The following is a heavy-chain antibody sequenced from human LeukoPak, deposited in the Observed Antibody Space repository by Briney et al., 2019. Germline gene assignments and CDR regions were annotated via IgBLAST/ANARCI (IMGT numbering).Heavy chain of an antibody. CDR3: ARDRDYYFDY. J-gene: IGHJ4*02. CDR2: IYYTGTT. D-gene: IGHD3-10*01. V-gene: IGHV4-59*02. Sequence: SETLSLTCTVSGGSVSDYYWSWIRQSPGKGLEWIGYIYYTGTTSYNPSLKSRVTISAETSKNQFSLNLISVTAADTAVYYCARDRDYYFDYWGQGTLVTVSS. CDR1: GGSVSDYY.